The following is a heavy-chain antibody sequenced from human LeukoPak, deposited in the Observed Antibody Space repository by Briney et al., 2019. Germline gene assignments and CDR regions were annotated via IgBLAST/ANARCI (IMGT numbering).Heavy chain of an antibody. CDR1: GFTFSSYW. Sequence: GGSLRLSCAASGFTFSSYWMSWVRQAPGKGLEWVANIRRDGRETKYVDSVKGRFSISRDNTKNSLYLQINSLRAEDTAVYYCARQYSGSLLFFDYWGQGILVTVSS. J-gene: IGHJ4*02. D-gene: IGHD1-26*01. CDR2: IRRDGRET. V-gene: IGHV3-7*01. CDR3: ARQYSGSLLFFDY.